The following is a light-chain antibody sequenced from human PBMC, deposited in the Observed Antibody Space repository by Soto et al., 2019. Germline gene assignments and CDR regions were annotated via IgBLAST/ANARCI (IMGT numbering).Light chain of an antibody. CDR2: GTS. J-gene: IGKJ1*01. CDR1: QSVSSGY. V-gene: IGKV3-20*01. Sequence: EIVLTQSPGTLSLSPGERVTLSCRASQSVSSGYLAWYQHKPGQAPRLLIYGTSSRATGIPDRFRGSGSGTDFTLTISRLEPEDFAVYYCQQYYSSPTTFGQGTRVEIK. CDR3: QQYYSSPTT.